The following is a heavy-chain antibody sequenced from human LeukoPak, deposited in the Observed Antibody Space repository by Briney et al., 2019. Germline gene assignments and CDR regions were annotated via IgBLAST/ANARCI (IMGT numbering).Heavy chain of an antibody. CDR3: AKGTYYYGSGSYTFPDY. CDR2: ISGSGGST. J-gene: IGHJ4*02. D-gene: IGHD3-10*01. CDR1: GFTFSSYA. V-gene: IGHV3-23*01. Sequence: GGSPRLFCAASGFTFSSYAMSWVRQAPGKGLEWGTAISGSGGSTYYADSVKGRFTISRDNSKNTLYLQMNSLRAEDTAVYYCAKGTYYYGSGSYTFPDYWGQGTLVTVSS.